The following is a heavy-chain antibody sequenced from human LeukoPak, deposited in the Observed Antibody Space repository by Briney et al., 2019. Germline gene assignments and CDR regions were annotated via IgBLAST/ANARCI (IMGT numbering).Heavy chain of an antibody. CDR1: GYTFTGYY. J-gene: IGHJ4*02. CDR3: ASHDSSGYYY. V-gene: IGHV1-2*02. Sequence: ASVKVSCKASGYTFTGYYMHWVRQAPGQGLERMGWINPNSGGTNYAQNFQGRVTMTRDTFISTAYMELSRLRSDDTAVYYCASHDSSGYYYWGQGTLVTVSS. CDR2: INPNSGGT. D-gene: IGHD3-22*01.